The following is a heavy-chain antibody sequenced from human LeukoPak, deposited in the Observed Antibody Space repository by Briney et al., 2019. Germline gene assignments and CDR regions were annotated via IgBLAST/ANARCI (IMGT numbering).Heavy chain of an antibody. CDR1: GETYIHNF. V-gene: IGHV4-34*01. Sequence: SETLSLTCAVYGETYIHNFWTWIRQPPGKGLEWIGQINHSGSTYYNPSLKSRVTILVDTSKNQFSLKLTSVTAADTAVYYCARAMPYFYGSIAVPGTIDYWGQGILVTVSS. J-gene: IGHJ4*02. CDR2: INHSGST. CDR3: ARAMPYFYGSIAVPGTIDY. D-gene: IGHD6-19*01.